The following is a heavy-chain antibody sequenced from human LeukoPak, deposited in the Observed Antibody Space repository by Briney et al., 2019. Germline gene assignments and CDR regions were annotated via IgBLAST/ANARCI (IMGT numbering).Heavy chain of an antibody. CDR2: VYHNGTP. D-gene: IGHD1-1*01. V-gene: IGHV4-4*02. CDR1: VGSISSGNW. CDR3: ATAPILRGEAGEQYKYGMDV. Sequence: KASETLSLTCAVSVGSISSGNWWSWVRQSPGKGLEWIGEVYHNGTPNYNPSLKSRVTISADTFKNHLSLKLTSVTAADTAVYYCATAPILRGEAGEQYKYGMDVWGQGTTVIVSS. J-gene: IGHJ6*02.